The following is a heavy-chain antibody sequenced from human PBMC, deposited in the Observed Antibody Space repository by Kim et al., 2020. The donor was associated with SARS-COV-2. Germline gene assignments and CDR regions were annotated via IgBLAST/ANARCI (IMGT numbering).Heavy chain of an antibody. CDR3: ARYDSSGQYYNL. D-gene: IGHD3-22*01. J-gene: IGHJ4*02. Sequence: SETLSLTCTVSGGSIINYYWSWIRQSPGKGLEWVGYIYYTGSTSYNPSLKSRLIVSVDTSKNQFSLKLRSVTAADTAVYYCARYDSSGQYYNLWGQGTLVTLSS. V-gene: IGHV4-59*01. CDR1: GGSIINYY. CDR2: IYYTGST.